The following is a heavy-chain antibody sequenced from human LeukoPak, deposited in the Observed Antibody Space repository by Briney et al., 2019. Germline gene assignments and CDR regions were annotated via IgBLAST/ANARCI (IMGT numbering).Heavy chain of an antibody. V-gene: IGHV4-59*01. J-gene: IGHJ6*03. D-gene: IGHD6-13*01. CDR1: GGSMSGFF. Sequence: SETLSLTCTVSGGSMSGFFWTWIRQPPGRELEWIGSIYYSGSSTKYNPSLKSRVTISVDTSKSQFSLNLASATAADTAVYYCARVVRAAAGTGRGAVAGEFRYYYYYYMDVWGKGTTVTVSS. CDR3: ARVVRAAAGTGRGAVAGEFRYYYYYYMDV. CDR2: IYYSGSST.